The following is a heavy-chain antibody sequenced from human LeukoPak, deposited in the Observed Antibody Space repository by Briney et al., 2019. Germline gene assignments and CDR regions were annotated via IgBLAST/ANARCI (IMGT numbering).Heavy chain of an antibody. CDR2: IYPGDSDT. CDR3: ARLGVGATYFDY. J-gene: IGHJ4*02. Sequence: GESLKISCKGSGCSFSTYWIGWVRQMPGKGLEWMGIIYPGDSDTRYSPSFQGQVTISADRSISTAYLQWSSLKSSDTAMYYCARLGVGATYFDYWGQGTLVTVSS. CDR1: GCSFSTYW. V-gene: IGHV5-51*01. D-gene: IGHD1-26*01.